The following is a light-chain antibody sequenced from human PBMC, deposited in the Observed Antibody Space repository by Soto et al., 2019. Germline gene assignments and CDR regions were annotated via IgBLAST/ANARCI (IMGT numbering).Light chain of an antibody. J-gene: IGKJ1*01. CDR3: QQYKNWPPST. V-gene: IGKV3-15*01. CDR1: QSVSSN. Sequence: EIVMTQSPATLYVSPGERATLSCRASQSVSSNLAWYQQKPGQAPRLLIYGASTRATGIPARFSGSGSGTEFTLTISSLQSEDCAVYYCQQYKNWPPSTFGQGNKVEIK. CDR2: GAS.